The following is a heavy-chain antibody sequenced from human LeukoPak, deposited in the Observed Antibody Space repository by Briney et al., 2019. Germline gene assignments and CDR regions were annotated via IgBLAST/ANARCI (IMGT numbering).Heavy chain of an antibody. V-gene: IGHV4-39*07. Sequence: PSETLSLTCTVSGGSISSGGYYWSWIRQPPGKGLEWIGEINHSGSTNYNPSLKSRVTISVDTSKNQFSLKLSSVTAADTAVYYCARGDYVILDYWGQGTLVTVSS. D-gene: IGHD4-17*01. CDR3: ARGDYVILDY. CDR1: GGSISSGGYY. CDR2: INHSGST. J-gene: IGHJ4*02.